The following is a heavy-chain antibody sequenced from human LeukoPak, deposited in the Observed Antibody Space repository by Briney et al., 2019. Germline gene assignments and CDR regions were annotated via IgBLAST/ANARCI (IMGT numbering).Heavy chain of an antibody. CDR3: ARDGDYYGGNSRDAFDI. CDR1: GGTFSSYA. J-gene: IGHJ3*02. D-gene: IGHD4-23*01. CDR2: IIPIFGTA. Sequence: EASVKVSCKASGGTFSSYAISWVRQAPGQGLDWMGGIIPIFGTANYAQKFQGRVTITTDESTSTAYMELSSLRSEDTAVYYCARDGDYYGGNSRDAFDIWGQGTMVTVSS. V-gene: IGHV1-69*05.